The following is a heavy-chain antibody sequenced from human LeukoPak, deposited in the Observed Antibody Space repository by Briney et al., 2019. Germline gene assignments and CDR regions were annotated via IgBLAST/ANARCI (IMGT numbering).Heavy chain of an antibody. Sequence: PSETLSLTCTVSGGSISSYYWSWIRQPPGKGLEWIGYIYYSGSTNYNPSLKNRVTISVDTSKNQFSLKLSSVTAADTAVYYCAREKAELDPYFDYWGQGTLVTVSS. CDR1: GGSISSYY. J-gene: IGHJ4*02. CDR3: AREKAELDPYFDY. V-gene: IGHV4-59*01. D-gene: IGHD1-7*01. CDR2: IYYSGST.